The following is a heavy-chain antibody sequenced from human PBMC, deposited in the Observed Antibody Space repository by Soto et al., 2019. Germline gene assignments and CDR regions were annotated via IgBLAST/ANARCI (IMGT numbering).Heavy chain of an antibody. CDR2: IIPIFGTA. D-gene: IGHD6-13*01. J-gene: IGHJ5*02. CDR3: ARTPFSQGVFSWFDP. Sequence: QVQLVQSGAEVKKPGSSGKVSCKASGGTFSSYAISWVRQAPGQGLEWMGGIIPIFGTANYAQKFQGRVTITADKSTSTAYMELSSLRSEDTAVYYCARTPFSQGVFSWFDPWGQGTLVTVSS. CDR1: GGTFSSYA. V-gene: IGHV1-69*06.